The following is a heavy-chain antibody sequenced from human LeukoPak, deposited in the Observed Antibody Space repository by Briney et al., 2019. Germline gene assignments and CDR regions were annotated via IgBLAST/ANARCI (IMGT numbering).Heavy chain of an antibody. V-gene: IGHV4-34*01. J-gene: IGHJ4*02. CDR3: ARPDSLFRRARPFDY. CDR2: INHSGST. CDR1: GGSFSGYY. D-gene: IGHD2-21*01. Sequence: SETLSLTCAVYGGSFSGYYWSWIRQPPGKGLEWIGEINHSGSTNYNPSLKSRVTISVDTSKNQFSLKLSSVTAADTAVYYCARPDSLFRRARPFDYWGQGTLVTVSS.